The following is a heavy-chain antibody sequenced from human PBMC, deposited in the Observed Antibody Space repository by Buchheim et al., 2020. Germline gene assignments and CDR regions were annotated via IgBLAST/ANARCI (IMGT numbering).Heavy chain of an antibody. V-gene: IGHV4-39*01. CDR2: IYYSGSS. Sequence: QLQLQESGPGLVKPSETLSLTCTVSGGSISSSSYYWGWIRQPPGKGLEWIGSIYYSGSSYYNPSLKSLVILSVDTSKNQFSLKLSSVTAADTAMYYCARRGYSYGYHSFDYWGQGTL. CDR1: GGSISSSSYY. D-gene: IGHD5-18*01. CDR3: ARRGYSYGYHSFDY. J-gene: IGHJ4*02.